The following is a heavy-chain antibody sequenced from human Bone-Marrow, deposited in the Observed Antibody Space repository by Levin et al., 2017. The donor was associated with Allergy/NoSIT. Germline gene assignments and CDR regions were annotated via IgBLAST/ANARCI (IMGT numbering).Heavy chain of an antibody. J-gene: IGHJ6*02. CDR2: IYPGDSDT. V-gene: IGHV5-51*01. CDR3: ARDVVTDSYDYGMDV. CDR1: GYNFANYW. Sequence: GESLKISCKGSGYNFANYWIGWVRQTPGKGLEWMGIIYPGDSDTRYSPSFQGQVTMSVDKSISTAYLQWTSLKASDNAIYYCARDVVTDSYDYGMDVWGQGTTVTVSS. D-gene: IGHD3-3*01.